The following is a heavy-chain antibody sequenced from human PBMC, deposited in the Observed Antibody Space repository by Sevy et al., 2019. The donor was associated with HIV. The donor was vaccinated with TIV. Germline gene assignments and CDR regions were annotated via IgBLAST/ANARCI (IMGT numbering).Heavy chain of an antibody. CDR3: ARSIAATGPDS. Sequence: GGSLRLSCAASGFTFSSYWMSWVRQAPGKGLEWVANINLDGSMKYYVDSVKGRFTVSRDNAKNSLSLQMNSLRAEDTAVYYCARSIAATGPDSWGQGTLVTVSS. V-gene: IGHV3-7*01. J-gene: IGHJ4*02. CDR1: GFTFSSYW. D-gene: IGHD6-13*01. CDR2: INLDGSMK.